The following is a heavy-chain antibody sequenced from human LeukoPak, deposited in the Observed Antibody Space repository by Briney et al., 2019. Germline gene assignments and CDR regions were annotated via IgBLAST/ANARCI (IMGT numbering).Heavy chain of an antibody. D-gene: IGHD6-13*01. Sequence: SETLSLTCTVSGDSIDSSSYCWGWIRQPPGKGLEWIGTLYYSGTTYYNPSLKSRVTISVDTSKNQFSLKLSSVTAADTAVYYCARQDGNGIAPYYFDYWGQGTLVTVSS. CDR3: ARQDGNGIAPYYFDY. CDR1: GDSIDSSSYC. J-gene: IGHJ4*02. CDR2: LYYSGTT. V-gene: IGHV4-39*01.